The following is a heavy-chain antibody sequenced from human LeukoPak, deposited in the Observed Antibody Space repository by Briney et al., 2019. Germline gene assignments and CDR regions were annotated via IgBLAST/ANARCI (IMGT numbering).Heavy chain of an antibody. CDR3: AKDQGEPGIAVAGTGDY. Sequence: PGGSLRLSCAASGFTFSSYAMSWVRQAPGKGLEWVSAISGGGGSTYYADSVKGRFTISRDNSKNTLYPQMNSLRAEDTAVYYCAKDQGEPGIAVAGTGDYWGQGTLVTVSS. V-gene: IGHV3-23*01. J-gene: IGHJ4*02. CDR1: GFTFSSYA. CDR2: ISGGGGST. D-gene: IGHD6-19*01.